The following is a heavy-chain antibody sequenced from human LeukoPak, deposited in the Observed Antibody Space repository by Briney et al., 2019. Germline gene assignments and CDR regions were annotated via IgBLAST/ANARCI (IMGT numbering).Heavy chain of an antibody. CDR2: LGRSGEYK. CDR1: GFRFTDYS. V-gene: IGHV3-21*01. Sequence: PGGSLRLSCAASGFRFTDYSMSWVRQAPGKGLEWVAGLGRSGEYKYYADSVMGRFTISRDSAMNSVSLQINSLRAEDTAVYYCLLQMTYGELSDPDFRGQGTLVTVSS. J-gene: IGHJ4*02. CDR3: LLQMTYGELSDPDF. D-gene: IGHD3-16*02.